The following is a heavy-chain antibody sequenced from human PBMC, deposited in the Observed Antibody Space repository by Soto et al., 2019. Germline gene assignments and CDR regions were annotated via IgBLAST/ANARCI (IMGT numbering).Heavy chain of an antibody. D-gene: IGHD1-20*01. J-gene: IGHJ5*02. V-gene: IGHV4-4*02. CDR2: VYHTGST. Sequence: SETLSLTCVVSGDSSSSTHWSTCVRQTPGTGMEWIGEVYHTGSTKYNPSIKNRATISLDTPNNQFSLNLQSLTAADTAVYYCARSLPGSDNPTFRSWFDPLGQGTLVTVSS. CDR1: GDSSSSTHW. CDR3: ARSLPGSDNPTFRSWFDP.